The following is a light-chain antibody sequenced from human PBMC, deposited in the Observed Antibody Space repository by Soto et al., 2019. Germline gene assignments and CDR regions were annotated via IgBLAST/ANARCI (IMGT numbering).Light chain of an antibody. CDR1: QSVSRSY. CDR2: GAS. Sequence: EIVVTQSTGTLSLSPGERATLSCSASQSVSRSYLAWYQQKPGQAPRLLLYGASSRDTGIPDRFSGSGPGTDFTLTISRLEPEDFAVYYCQQYGSSPFGQGTRLELK. V-gene: IGKV3-20*01. J-gene: IGKJ5*01. CDR3: QQYGSSP.